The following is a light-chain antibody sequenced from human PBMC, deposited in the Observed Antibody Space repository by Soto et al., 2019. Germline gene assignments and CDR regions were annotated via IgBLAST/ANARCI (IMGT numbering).Light chain of an antibody. Sequence: QSALTQPASVSGSPGQSITISCTGTNSDVGTYELVSWYQQHPGRAPKLMIYEGSKRPSGVSNRFSGSKSGDTASLTISGLQAEDEANYYCCSYAASSALCVFGGGTKLTLL. J-gene: IGLJ3*02. CDR3: CSYAASSALCV. V-gene: IGLV2-23*01. CDR2: EGS. CDR1: NSDVGTYEL.